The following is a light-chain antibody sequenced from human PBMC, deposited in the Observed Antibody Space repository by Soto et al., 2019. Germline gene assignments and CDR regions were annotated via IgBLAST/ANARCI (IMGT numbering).Light chain of an antibody. CDR1: QRISSSY. Sequence: EIVLTQSPGTLSLSPGERATLSCRASQRISSSYLAWYQQKPGQAPRLLIYGASSRATGIPDRFSGSGSGTGFTLTISRLEPEDVAVYYCQQYGSSPLITFGQGTRLENK. J-gene: IGKJ5*01. V-gene: IGKV3-20*01. CDR3: QQYGSSPLIT. CDR2: GAS.